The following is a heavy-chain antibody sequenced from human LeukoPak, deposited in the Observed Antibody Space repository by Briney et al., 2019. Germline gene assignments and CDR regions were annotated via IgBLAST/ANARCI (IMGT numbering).Heavy chain of an antibody. CDR3: ARDRAGLVTTALWAY. Sequence: ASVKVSCKASGYTFTTFGLSWVRQAPGQGLEWMGWISTFNGKTKYAQKLQGRVTMTTDTSTSTAHMELRSLRSDDTAVYYCARDRAGLVTTALWAYWGQGTLVTVSS. V-gene: IGHV1-18*01. D-gene: IGHD4-17*01. J-gene: IGHJ4*02. CDR1: GYTFTTFG. CDR2: ISTFNGKT.